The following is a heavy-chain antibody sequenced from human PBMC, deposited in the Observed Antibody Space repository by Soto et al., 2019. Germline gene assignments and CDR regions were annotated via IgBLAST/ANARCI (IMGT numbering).Heavy chain of an antibody. CDR2: ISSSGSTI. Sequence: GGSLRLSCAASGFTFSDYYMSWIRQAPGKGLEWVSYISSSGSTIYYADSVKGRFTISRDNAKNSLYLQMNSLRAEDTAVYYCARERATYYYYGMDVWGQGTTVTVSS. CDR1: GFTFSDYY. V-gene: IGHV3-11*01. J-gene: IGHJ6*02. CDR3: ARERATYYYYGMDV.